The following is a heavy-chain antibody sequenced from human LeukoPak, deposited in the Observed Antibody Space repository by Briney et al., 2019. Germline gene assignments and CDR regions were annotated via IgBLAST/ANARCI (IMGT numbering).Heavy chain of an antibody. Sequence: GGSLRLSCAASGFTFTDHYMTWIRQAPGKGLEWVSAISGSGGSTYYADSVKGRFTIPRDNSKNTLYLQMNSLRAEDTAVYYCAKASLRRGYSGYDHYWGQGTLVTVSS. D-gene: IGHD5-12*01. V-gene: IGHV3-23*01. CDR2: ISGSGGST. CDR3: AKASLRRGYSGYDHY. CDR1: GFTFTDHY. J-gene: IGHJ4*02.